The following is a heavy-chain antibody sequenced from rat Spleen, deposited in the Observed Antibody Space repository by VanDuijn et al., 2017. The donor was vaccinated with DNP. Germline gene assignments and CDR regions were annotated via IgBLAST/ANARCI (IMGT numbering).Heavy chain of an antibody. CDR1: GFPFNNYW. V-gene: IGHV5-31*01. CDR3: AGRPPPTRGPFDY. Sequence: EVQLVESGGGLVQPGRSLKLSCVASGFPFNNYWMTWIRQAPKKGLEWVATISYDGRDTYYRASVKGRFTISRDNAKSTLYLQMDSLRSEDTATYYCAGRPPPTRGPFDYWGQGVTVTVSS. CDR2: ISYDGRDT. J-gene: IGHJ2*01. D-gene: IGHD1-4*01.